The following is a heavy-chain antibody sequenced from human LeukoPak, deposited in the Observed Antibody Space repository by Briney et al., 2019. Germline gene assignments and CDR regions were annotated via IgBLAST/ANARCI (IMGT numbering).Heavy chain of an antibody. V-gene: IGHV3-21*01. D-gene: IGHD5-18*01. CDR3: ARDVLNPYGYTAFDI. J-gene: IGHJ3*02. Sequence: GGSLRLSCAASGFTFNSYSMNWVRQAPGKVLERVSSISSSSSYIYYADSVKGRFTISRDNAKNSLYLQMHSLRAEDTAVYYCARDVLNPYGYTAFDIWGQGTMVTVSS. CDR2: ISSSSSYI. CDR1: GFTFNSYS.